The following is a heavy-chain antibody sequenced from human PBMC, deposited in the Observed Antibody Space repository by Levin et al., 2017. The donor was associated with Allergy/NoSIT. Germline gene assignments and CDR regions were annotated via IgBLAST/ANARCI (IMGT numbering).Heavy chain of an antibody. Sequence: LGESLKISCAASGFTFSSYAISWVRQAPGKGLEWVSAIGGSGISTHYADSVKGRFTISRDNSKNTLFLQMNSLRAEDTAVYYCAKAAYTSSPWDLDYWGQGTLVTVSS. J-gene: IGHJ4*02. CDR2: IGGSGIST. D-gene: IGHD3-16*01. CDR1: GFTFSSYA. CDR3: AKAAYTSSPWDLDY. V-gene: IGHV3-23*01.